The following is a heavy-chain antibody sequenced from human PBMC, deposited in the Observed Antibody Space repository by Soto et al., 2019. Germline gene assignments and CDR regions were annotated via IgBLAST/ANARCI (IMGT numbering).Heavy chain of an antibody. V-gene: IGHV3-30*09. CDR3: ARTRTPSDYYFYYGMDV. CDR2: ISYDGSNK. J-gene: IGHJ6*02. CDR1: GFTFSRYG. Sequence: GGSLRLSCAASGFTFSRYGMHWVRQAPGKGLEWVAVISYDGSNKYYADSVKGRFAISRDNSKNTLYVQMNSLRGEDTAVYHCARTRTPSDYYFYYGMDVWGQGTTVTVSS.